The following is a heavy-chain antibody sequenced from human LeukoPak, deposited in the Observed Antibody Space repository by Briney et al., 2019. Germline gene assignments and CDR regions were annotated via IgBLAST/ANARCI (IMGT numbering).Heavy chain of an antibody. D-gene: IGHD6-13*01. J-gene: IGHJ5*02. V-gene: IGHV3-23*01. CDR3: ATQTSAAGTGWFDP. Sequence: GGSLRLSCAASGFTFSSYAMSWVRQAPGKGLEWVSTISGSDGSTYYADSVKGRFTISRDNAKNSLYLQMNSLRAEDTAVYYCATQTSAAGTGWFDPWGQGTLVTVSS. CDR1: GFTFSSYA. CDR2: ISGSDGST.